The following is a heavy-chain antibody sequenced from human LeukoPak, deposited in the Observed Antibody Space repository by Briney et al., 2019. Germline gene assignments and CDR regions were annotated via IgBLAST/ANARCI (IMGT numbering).Heavy chain of an antibody. CDR2: INHSGST. CDR3: ARDLGTVTTGFDY. J-gene: IGHJ4*02. CDR1: GGSFSGYY. Sequence: SETLSLTCAVYGGSFSGYYWSWIRQPPGKGLEWIGEINHSGSTNYNPSLKSRVTISVDTSKNQFSLKLSSVTAADTAVYYCARDLGTVTTGFDYWGQGTLVTVSS. D-gene: IGHD4-17*01. V-gene: IGHV4-34*01.